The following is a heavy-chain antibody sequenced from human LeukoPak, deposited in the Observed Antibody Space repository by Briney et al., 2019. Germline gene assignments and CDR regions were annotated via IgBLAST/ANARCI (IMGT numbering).Heavy chain of an antibody. V-gene: IGHV3-74*01. CDR3: ARGGGTFDP. Sequence: GGSLRLSCAASGFTFSSYWMHWVRQAPGKGLVWVSRINSDGSSTDYADSVKGRFTLSRDNAKNSLYLQINSLRAEDTAVYYCARGGGTFDPWGQGTLVTVSS. CDR1: GFTFSSYW. CDR2: INSDGSST. D-gene: IGHD3-16*01. J-gene: IGHJ5*02.